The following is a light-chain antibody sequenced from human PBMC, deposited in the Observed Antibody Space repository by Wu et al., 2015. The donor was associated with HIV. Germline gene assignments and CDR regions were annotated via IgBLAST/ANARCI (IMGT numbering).Light chain of an antibody. CDR3: QQYGGAPFT. CDR2: DAS. V-gene: IGKV3-11*01. J-gene: IGKJ4*01. CDR1: QSIDTD. Sequence: EIVLTQSPPTLSLSPGRRATLSCRASQSIDTDLGWYQQRPGQAPRLLIYDASNRATGIPARFSGSGSGTDFTLTISRLEPEDFAVYYCQQYGGAPFTFGGGTKMEI.